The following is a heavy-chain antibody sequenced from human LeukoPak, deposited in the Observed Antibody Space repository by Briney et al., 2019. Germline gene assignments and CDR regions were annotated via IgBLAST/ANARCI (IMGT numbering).Heavy chain of an antibody. CDR1: GGSISSYY. Sequence: PSETLSLTCTVSGGSISSYYWSWIRQPPGKGLEWIGYIYYSGSTNYNPSLKSRVTISVDTSKNQFSLKLSSVTAADTAVYYCARTTTVTNFDYWDQGTLVTVSS. V-gene: IGHV4-59*01. CDR2: IYYSGST. D-gene: IGHD4-17*01. J-gene: IGHJ4*02. CDR3: ARTTTVTNFDY.